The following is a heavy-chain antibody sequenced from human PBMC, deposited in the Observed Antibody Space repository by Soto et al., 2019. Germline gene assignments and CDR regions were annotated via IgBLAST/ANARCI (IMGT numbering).Heavy chain of an antibody. CDR3: AKSWRVGVNYYYYGMDV. J-gene: IGHJ6*02. Sequence: QVQVVESGGGVVQPGRSLRLSCAASGFTFSYYGMHWVRQAPGKGLEWVAVISYDGSGEYYADSVKGRFTISRDNSKNTLYLQKNSLRAEDTAVYYCAKSWRVGVNYYYYGMDVWGQGTTVTVSS. D-gene: IGHD1-26*01. CDR1: GFTFSYYG. V-gene: IGHV3-30*18. CDR2: ISYDGSGE.